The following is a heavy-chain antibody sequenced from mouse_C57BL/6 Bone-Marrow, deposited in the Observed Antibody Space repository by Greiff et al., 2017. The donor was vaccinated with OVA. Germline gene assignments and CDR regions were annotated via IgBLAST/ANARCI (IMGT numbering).Heavy chain of an antibody. CDR3: ARSLNYYGSSYVGFAY. Sequence: VQGVESGAELMKPGASVKLSCKAPGYTFTGYWIEWVKQRPGHGLEWIGEILPGSGSTNYNEKFKGKATFTADTSSNTAYMQLSSLTTEDSAIYYCARSLNYYGSSYVGFAYWGQGTLVTVSA. CDR1: GYTFTGYW. D-gene: IGHD1-1*01. V-gene: IGHV1-9*01. J-gene: IGHJ3*01. CDR2: ILPGSGST.